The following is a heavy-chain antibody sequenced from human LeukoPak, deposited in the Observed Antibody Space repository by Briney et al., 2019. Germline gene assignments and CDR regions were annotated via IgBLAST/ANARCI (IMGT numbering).Heavy chain of an antibody. J-gene: IGHJ6*02. Sequence: SETLSLTCTVSGGSVNGGSYFWSWIRQPPGKGLEWIGYIQNSARTNYNPSLESRVTISVDSSKDHFSLRLSSVTAADTAVYYCATDYSNFYGMDVWGQGTTVTVSS. CDR3: ATDYSNFYGMDV. V-gene: IGHV4-61*01. CDR1: GGSVNGGSYF. D-gene: IGHD4-11*01. CDR2: IQNSART.